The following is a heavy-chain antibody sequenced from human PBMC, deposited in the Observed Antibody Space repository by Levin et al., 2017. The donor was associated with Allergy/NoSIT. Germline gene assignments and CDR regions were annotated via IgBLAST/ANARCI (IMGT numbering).Heavy chain of an antibody. CDR1: GFTFSSYA. CDR2: ISGSGDST. D-gene: IGHD1-26*01. V-gene: IGHV3-23*01. Sequence: GGSLRLSCAASGFTFSSYAMSWVRQAPGKGLEWVSVISGSGDSTYYADSVRGRFTISRDNSKNTLYLQMNSLRAEDTALYYCAKGGAGATTKWYFDYWGQGTLVTVSS. J-gene: IGHJ4*02. CDR3: AKGGAGATTKWYFDY.